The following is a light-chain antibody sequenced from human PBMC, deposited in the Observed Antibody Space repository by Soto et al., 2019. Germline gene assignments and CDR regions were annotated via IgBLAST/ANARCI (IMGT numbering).Light chain of an antibody. CDR2: GAS. J-gene: IGKJ5*01. V-gene: IGKV3-20*01. Sequence: EIGMTQSPATLSVSPGGRATLSCRASQSISDTLAWYQQKPGQAPRLLIYGASSRATGIPDRFSGSGSGTDFTLTISRLEPEDFAVYYCQQYGYSPITFGQGTRLEIK. CDR3: QQYGYSPIT. CDR1: QSISDT.